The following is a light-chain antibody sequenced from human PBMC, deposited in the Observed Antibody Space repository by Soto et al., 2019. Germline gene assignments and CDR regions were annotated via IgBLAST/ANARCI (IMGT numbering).Light chain of an antibody. Sequence: EIVLTQSPATLSVSPGDRATLSCRASLSVSRYLAWYQQKAGQAPRLVMYDAATRATGIPDRFSGSGSGTDFTLTISSLEPEDFAVYYCQQRGNWPLTFGQGTRLEIQ. CDR1: LSVSRY. J-gene: IGKJ5*01. CDR3: QQRGNWPLT. V-gene: IGKV3-11*01. CDR2: DAA.